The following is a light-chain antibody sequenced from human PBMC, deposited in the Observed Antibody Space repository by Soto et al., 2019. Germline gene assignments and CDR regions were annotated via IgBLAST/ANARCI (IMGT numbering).Light chain of an antibody. Sequence: EIVLTQSPGTLSLSPGDRAALSCRASQSVSSSYLAWYQQTPGQAPRLLIYGASSRATGIPDRFSGSGSGTDFTLTISRLEPEDFGVYYCQQYGSSPPYTFGQGTKLEIK. CDR1: QSVSSSY. CDR2: GAS. CDR3: QQYGSSPPYT. V-gene: IGKV3-20*01. J-gene: IGKJ2*01.